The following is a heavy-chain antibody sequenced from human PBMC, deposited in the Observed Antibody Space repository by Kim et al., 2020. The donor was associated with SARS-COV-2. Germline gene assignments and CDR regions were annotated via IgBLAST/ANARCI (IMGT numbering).Heavy chain of an antibody. CDR3: ARVLLVGATARGGIDY. J-gene: IGHJ4*02. V-gene: IGHV1-3*01. Sequence: KCQGRVTITRDTSASTAYMELSSLRSEDTAVYYCARVLLVGATARGGIDYWGQGTLVTVSS. D-gene: IGHD1-26*01.